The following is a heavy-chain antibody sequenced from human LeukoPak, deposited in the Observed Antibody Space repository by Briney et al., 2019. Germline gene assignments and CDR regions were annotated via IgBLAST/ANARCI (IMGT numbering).Heavy chain of an antibody. Sequence: GGSLRLSCAASGFTFSTYAMSWVRQAPGKGLEWVSAISASGGNTYYADSVKGRFTISRDNSKNTLYLQMNSLRAEDTAVYYCAKFATVDLRGWFDPWGQGTLVTVSS. J-gene: IGHJ5*02. V-gene: IGHV3-23*01. CDR2: ISASGGNT. D-gene: IGHD4-23*01. CDR1: GFTFSTYA. CDR3: AKFATVDLRGWFDP.